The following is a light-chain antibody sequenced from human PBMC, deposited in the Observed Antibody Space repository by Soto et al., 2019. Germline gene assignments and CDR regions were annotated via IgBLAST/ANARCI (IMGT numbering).Light chain of an antibody. Sequence: QPVLTQPPSASGTPGQTVTISCSGSSSNIGSNYVSWYQQLPGTAPKLLIYSNNQRPSGVPDRFSGSNSGTSASLAISGLRSEDEADYYCAAWDDSLSGVVFGGGTKLTVL. CDR1: SSNIGSNY. V-gene: IGLV1-47*02. CDR2: SNN. J-gene: IGLJ2*01. CDR3: AAWDDSLSGVV.